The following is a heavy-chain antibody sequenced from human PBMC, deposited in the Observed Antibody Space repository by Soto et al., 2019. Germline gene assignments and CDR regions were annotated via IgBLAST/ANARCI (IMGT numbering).Heavy chain of an antibody. V-gene: IGHV1-18*01. Sequence: QVQLVQSGGEVKKPGASVKVSCKTSGYSFTTYGISWVRQAPGQGLEWMGWISGYNGNTHYAQKFQGRVSMTTDTSTSTAYMELRSLRSDDPAVYYCAREGPAPYYYYGMDVWGQGATGTASS. CDR3: AREGPAPYYYYGMDV. CDR2: ISGYNGNT. CDR1: GYSFTTYG. J-gene: IGHJ6*01.